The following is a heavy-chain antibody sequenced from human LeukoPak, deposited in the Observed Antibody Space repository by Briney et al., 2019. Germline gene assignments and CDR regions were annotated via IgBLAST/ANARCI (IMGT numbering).Heavy chain of an antibody. Sequence: KPGGSLRLSCAASGFTFSSHSINWVRQAPGKGLEWVSSISSSSGYIYYAGSVKGRFTISRDNAKNSLYLEMNSLRAEDTAVYYCARDFSPPGTYGGNSDGYYYGMDVWGQGTTVTAS. CDR1: GFTFSSHS. J-gene: IGHJ6*02. CDR2: ISSSSGYI. V-gene: IGHV3-21*01. D-gene: IGHD4-23*01. CDR3: ARDFSPPGTYGGNSDGYYYGMDV.